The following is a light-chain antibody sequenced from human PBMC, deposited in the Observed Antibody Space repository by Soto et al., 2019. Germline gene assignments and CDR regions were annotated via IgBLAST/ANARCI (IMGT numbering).Light chain of an antibody. CDR3: SSYAGSNNLV. V-gene: IGLV2-8*01. J-gene: IGLJ2*01. CDR2: EVS. Sequence: QSVLTQPPSASGSPGQSVTISCTGTSSDVGGYNYVSWYQQHPGKAPKHMIYEVSKRPSGVPDRFSGSKSDNTASLTVSGLQAEDEADYYCSSYAGSNNLVFGGGTKLTVL. CDR1: SSDVGGYNY.